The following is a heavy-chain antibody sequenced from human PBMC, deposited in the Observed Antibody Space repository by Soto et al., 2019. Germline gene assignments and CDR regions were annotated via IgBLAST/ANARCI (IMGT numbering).Heavy chain of an antibody. V-gene: IGHV3-33*01. CDR3: ARTWEHLRFLEWLGPWIV. D-gene: IGHD3-3*01. CDR2: IWYDGSNK. Sequence: QVQLVESGGGVVQPGRSLRPSCAASGFTFSSYGMHWVRQAPGKGLEWVAVIWYDGSNKYYADSVKGRFTISRDNSKNTLYLQMNSLRAEDTAVYYCARTWEHLRFLEWLGPWIVRGQGTLVTVSS. CDR1: GFTFSSYG. J-gene: IGHJ4*02.